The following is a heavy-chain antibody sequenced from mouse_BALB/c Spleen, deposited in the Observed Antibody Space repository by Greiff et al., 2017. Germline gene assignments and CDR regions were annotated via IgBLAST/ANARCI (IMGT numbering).Heavy chain of an antibody. J-gene: IGHJ4*01. CDR3: AHGKVDAMDY. Sequence: EVQLQQSGAELVKPGVSVKFSCTASGFTFTDSYMHWVKQSPEQGLEWIGMISPAYGNTNYDPKFQGKATMTADKSSNTAYLQLSRLTSEDSAVYYCAHGKVDAMDYWGQGTSVTVSA. D-gene: IGHD2-1*01. CDR1: GFTFTDSY. V-gene: IGHV14-3*02. CDR2: ISPAYGNT.